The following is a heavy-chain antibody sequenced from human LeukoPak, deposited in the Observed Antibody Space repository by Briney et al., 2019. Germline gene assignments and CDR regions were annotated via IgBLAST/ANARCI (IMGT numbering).Heavy chain of an antibody. D-gene: IGHD2-21*01. CDR3: ARQALWFFDH. J-gene: IGHJ4*02. CDR2: IYYSGST. CDR1: GGSISSYY. V-gene: IGHV4-59*08. Sequence: SETLSLTCTVSGGSISSYYWSWIRHPPGKGLEWIGDIYYSGSTNYNPSLKSRVTISVDTSKNQFSLRLSSVTAADTAVYYCARQALWFFDHWGQGTLVTVSS.